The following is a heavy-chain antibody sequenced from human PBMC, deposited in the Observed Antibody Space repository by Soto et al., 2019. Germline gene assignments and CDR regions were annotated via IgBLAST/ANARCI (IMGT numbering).Heavy chain of an antibody. CDR1: GDSVSSNIAA. V-gene: IGHV6-1*01. J-gene: IGHJ3*02. D-gene: IGHD3-3*01. Sequence: PSQTVSLTCAISGDSVSSNIAAWNWIRQSPSRGLEWLGRTYYRSKWYNDYAVSVKSRITINPDTSKNQFYLQLNSVTPEDTAVYYCARERLWTGRGDTFDIWGQGTMVTVSS. CDR3: ARERLWTGRGDTFDI. CDR2: TYYRSKWYN.